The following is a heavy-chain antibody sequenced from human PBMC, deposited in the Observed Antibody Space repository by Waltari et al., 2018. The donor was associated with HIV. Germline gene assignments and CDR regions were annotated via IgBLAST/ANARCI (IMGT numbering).Heavy chain of an antibody. V-gene: IGHV3-48*02. Sequence: EEQLVESGGGLVHPGGSLKLSCAASGFSFGDYAMNWVRQAPGKGLEWIADISSSSFNIKYVDAVRCRFTISRDNTQNSLSLQMNNLIDEDTAKYFCARDTLNFFFGLDVWGHGTTVAVSS. CDR1: GFSFGDYA. CDR3: ARDTLNFFFGLDV. J-gene: IGHJ6*02. CDR2: ISSSSFNI.